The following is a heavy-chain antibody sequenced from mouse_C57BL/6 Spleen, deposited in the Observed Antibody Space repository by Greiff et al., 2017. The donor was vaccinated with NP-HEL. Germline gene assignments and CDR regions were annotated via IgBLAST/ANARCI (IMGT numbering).Heavy chain of an antibody. CDR3: ARMRRSYSNYAMDY. J-gene: IGHJ4*01. CDR2: ISSGSSTI. V-gene: IGHV5-17*01. D-gene: IGHD2-5*01. Sequence: EVQLVESGGGLVKPGGSLKLSCAASGFTFSDYGMHWVRQAPEKGLEWVAYISSGSSTIYYADTVKGRFTIARDNAKNTLFLQMTSLRSEDTAMYYCARMRRSYSNYAMDYWGQGTSVTVSS. CDR1: GFTFSDYG.